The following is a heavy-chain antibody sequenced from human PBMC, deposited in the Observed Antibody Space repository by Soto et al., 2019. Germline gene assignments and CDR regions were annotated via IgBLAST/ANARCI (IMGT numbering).Heavy chain of an antibody. Sequence: EVQLVQSGGGLVKPGESISLSCAGSGFAVNYAWMNWVRQVPGKGLQWVGRIKSENYGGTADYAAPLKGRFTISRDDSESMLYLQLTSRNTEDTALYYCATDLSRNDIVTAYSWSQGTLVIAS. D-gene: IGHD3-9*01. J-gene: IGHJ4*02. CDR1: GFAVNYAW. CDR3: ATDLSRNDIVTAYS. CDR2: IKSENYGGTA. V-gene: IGHV3-15*07.